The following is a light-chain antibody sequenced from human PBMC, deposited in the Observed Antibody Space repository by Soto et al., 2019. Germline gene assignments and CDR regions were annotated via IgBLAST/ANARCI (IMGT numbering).Light chain of an antibody. CDR3: ETWDSNTRI. V-gene: IGLV4-60*03. CDR1: SGHSGYI. Sequence: QLVLTQSSSASASLGSSVKLTCTLSSGHSGYIIAWHQQQPGKAPRYWMKLEGSGRYTKGSGVPDRFSGSSSGADRHLTIPNLQSEDEADYYCETWDSNTRIFGGGTKVTVL. CDR2: LEGSGRY. J-gene: IGLJ2*01.